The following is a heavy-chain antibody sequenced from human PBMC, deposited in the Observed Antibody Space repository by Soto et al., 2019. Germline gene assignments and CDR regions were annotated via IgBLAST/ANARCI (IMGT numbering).Heavy chain of an antibody. V-gene: IGHV3-23*01. Sequence: EVQLLESGGGLVQPGGSLRLSCAASGFTFSSYAMSWVRQAPGKGLEWVSAISGSGGSTYYADSVKGRFTISRDNSKNTLYPQMNSLRAEDTAVYYCAKDSYDSSGYYYFFDYWGQGTLVTVSS. CDR1: GFTFSSYA. J-gene: IGHJ4*02. CDR2: ISGSGGST. D-gene: IGHD3-22*01. CDR3: AKDSYDSSGYYYFFDY.